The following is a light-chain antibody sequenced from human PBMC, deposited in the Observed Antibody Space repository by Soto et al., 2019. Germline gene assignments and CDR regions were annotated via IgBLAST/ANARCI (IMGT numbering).Light chain of an antibody. CDR3: QQYGSLIT. J-gene: IGKJ5*01. CDR1: QSVSSSY. CDR2: GAS. Sequence: GLPQSPGTLSFSPGERATLCCRASQSVSSSYLAWYQQKPGQAPRLLIYGASSRATGIPDRFSGSGSGTDFTLTISRLEPEDFAVYYCQQYGSLITFGQGTRLEIK. V-gene: IGKV3-20*01.